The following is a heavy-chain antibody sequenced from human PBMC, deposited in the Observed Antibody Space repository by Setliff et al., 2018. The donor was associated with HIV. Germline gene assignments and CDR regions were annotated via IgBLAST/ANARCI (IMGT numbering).Heavy chain of an antibody. D-gene: IGHD6-13*01. J-gene: IGHJ4*02. CDR3: ARDRIAAAGIPLDY. CDR2: IHYTGST. V-gene: IGHV4-38-2*02. CDR1: GYSISSDYY. Sequence: SETLSLTCAVSGYSISSDYYWAWIRQPPGKGLEWIATIHYTGSTYYNPSLKNRVTISADTSKKQVSLRLTSVTAADTAIYYCARDRIAAAGIPLDYWGQGTLVTVSS.